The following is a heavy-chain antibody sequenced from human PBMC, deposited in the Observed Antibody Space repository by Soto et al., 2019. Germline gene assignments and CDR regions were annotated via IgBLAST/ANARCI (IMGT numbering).Heavy chain of an antibody. Sequence: QVQLVQSGAEVKKPGSSVKVSCKASGGTFSSYTISWVRQAPGQGLEWMGRIIPILGIANYAQKFQGRVTITADKSTSTAYMELSSLRSEDTAVYYCARDPGDYGFDYWGQGTLVTVPS. D-gene: IGHD4-17*01. CDR2: IIPILGIA. CDR3: ARDPGDYGFDY. V-gene: IGHV1-69*08. CDR1: GGTFSSYT. J-gene: IGHJ4*02.